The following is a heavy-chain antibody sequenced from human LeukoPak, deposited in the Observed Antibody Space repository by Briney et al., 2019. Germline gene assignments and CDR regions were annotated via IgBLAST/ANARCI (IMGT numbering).Heavy chain of an antibody. V-gene: IGHV3-21*01. CDR3: ARDRYSSGWNDVPGTFDI. Sequence: GGSLRLSCAASGFTFSRYSMNWVRQAPGKGLEWVSSISSSSSYIYYADSMKGRFTISRDNAKNSLYLQMSSLGAEDTAVYYCARDRYSSGWNDVPGTFDIWGQGTMVTVSS. CDR2: ISSSSSYI. CDR1: GFTFSRYS. J-gene: IGHJ3*02. D-gene: IGHD6-19*01.